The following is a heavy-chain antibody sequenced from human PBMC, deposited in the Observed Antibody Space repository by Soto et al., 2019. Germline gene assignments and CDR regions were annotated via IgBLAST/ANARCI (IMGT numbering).Heavy chain of an antibody. CDR1: GGSFSGYY. Sequence: PSETLSLTCAVYGGSFSGYYWSWIRQPPGKGLEWIGEINHSGSTNYNPSLKSRVTISVDTSKNQFSLKLSSVTAADTAVYYCARRYTVTTGSGWFDPWGQGTLVTVSS. V-gene: IGHV4-34*01. D-gene: IGHD4-4*01. CDR3: ARRYTVTTGSGWFDP. CDR2: INHSGST. J-gene: IGHJ5*02.